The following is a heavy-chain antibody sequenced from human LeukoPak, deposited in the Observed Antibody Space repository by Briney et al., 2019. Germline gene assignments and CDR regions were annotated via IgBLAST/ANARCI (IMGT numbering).Heavy chain of an antibody. D-gene: IGHD6-13*01. V-gene: IGHV3-74*01. CDR3: ARGPGITAAGRFDY. CDR2: INTDGSST. Sequence: GGSLRLSCAASGFTFSNYAMNWVRQAPGKGLVWVSRINTDGSSTRYADSVKGRFTISRDNTKNTLYLQMNSLRAEDTAVYYCARGPGITAAGRFDYWGQGTLVTVSS. CDR1: GFTFSNYA. J-gene: IGHJ4*02.